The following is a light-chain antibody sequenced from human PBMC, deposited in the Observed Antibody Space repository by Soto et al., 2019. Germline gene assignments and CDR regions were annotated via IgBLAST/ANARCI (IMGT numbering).Light chain of an antibody. CDR1: SSNIGGNS. CDR2: DDN. V-gene: IGLV1-51*01. CDR3: GSGDSSLSALV. Sequence: QSVLTQPPSVSAAPGQKVTISCSGSSSNIGGNSVSWYQQLPGTAPKLLIYDDNKRPSGIPDRLSGSKSGTSATLGITGFQTGDEADHYCGSGDSSLSALVFGTGTRVTV. J-gene: IGLJ1*01.